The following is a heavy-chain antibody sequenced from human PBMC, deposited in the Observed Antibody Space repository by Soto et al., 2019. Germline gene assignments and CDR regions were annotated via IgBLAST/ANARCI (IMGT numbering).Heavy chain of an antibody. D-gene: IGHD3-10*01. CDR3: ASSGQLLQADDAFDI. Sequence: SETLSLTCTVSGGSISSGGYYWSWIRQHPGKGLEWIGYIYYSGSTYYNPSLKSRVTISVDTSKNQFSLKLSSVTAADTAVYYCASSGQLLQADDAFDIWGPGTMLTV. CDR1: GGSISSGGYY. CDR2: IYYSGST. V-gene: IGHV4-31*03. J-gene: IGHJ3*02.